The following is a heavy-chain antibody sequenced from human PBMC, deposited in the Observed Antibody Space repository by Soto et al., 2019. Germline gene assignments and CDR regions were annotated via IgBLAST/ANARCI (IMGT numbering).Heavy chain of an antibody. J-gene: IGHJ4*02. CDR3: ARVLGAFRPRLIDY. CDR1: GYTFTSYG. D-gene: IGHD3-16*01. V-gene: IGHV1-18*01. CDR2: ISAYNGNT. Sequence: ASVKVSCKASGYTFTSYGISWVRQAPGQGLEWMGWISAYNGNTNYARKFQGRVALTTDTSTSTVYMELSSLRSDDTAVYYCARVLGAFRPRLIDYWGQGTLVTVSS.